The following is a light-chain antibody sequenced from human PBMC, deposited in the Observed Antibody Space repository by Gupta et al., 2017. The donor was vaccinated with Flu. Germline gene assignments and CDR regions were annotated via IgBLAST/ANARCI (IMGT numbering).Light chain of an antibody. Sequence: QKPGQSPKLLIFGASSRATGTPDRFSGGGSGTDFTLTISRLEPEDFAVYYCQQDALSPKTFGQGTKVEV. CDR3: QQDALSPKT. V-gene: IGKV3-20*01. CDR2: GAS. J-gene: IGKJ1*01.